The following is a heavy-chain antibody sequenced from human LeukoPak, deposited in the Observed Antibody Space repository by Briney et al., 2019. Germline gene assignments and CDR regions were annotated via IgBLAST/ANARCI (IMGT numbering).Heavy chain of an antibody. D-gene: IGHD3-10*01. CDR2: INSDGSTT. J-gene: IGHJ6*02. CDR1: GFTFSSYL. CDR3: ARDEGSDSGMDV. Sequence: GGSLRLSCAASGFTFSSYLMHWVRQAPGRGLVWVSRINSDGSTTNYADSVKGRFTISRDNAKNSLYLQMNSLRAEDTAVYYCARDEGSDSGMDVWGQGTTVTVSS. V-gene: IGHV3-74*01.